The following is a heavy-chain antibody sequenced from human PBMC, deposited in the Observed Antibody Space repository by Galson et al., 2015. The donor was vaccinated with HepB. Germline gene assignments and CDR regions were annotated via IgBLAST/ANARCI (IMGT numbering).Heavy chain of an antibody. CDR1: XFTXXXYD. D-gene: IGHD3-16*01. Sequence: SLRLSXAXXXFTXXXYDMHWVXXGTGKGLXXVSAIGXXGDXXYLGSVKGRFXISRDNAKNSLYLQMNNLRAGDTAVYXCARGSXXGGATMDVXXRGTTV. CDR3: ARGSXXGGATMDV. CDR2: IGXXGDX. J-gene: IGHJ6*03. V-gene: IGHV3-13*05.